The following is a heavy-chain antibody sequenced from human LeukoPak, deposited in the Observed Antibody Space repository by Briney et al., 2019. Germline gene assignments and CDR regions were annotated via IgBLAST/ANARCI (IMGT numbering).Heavy chain of an antibody. CDR2: ISSSSSYI. CDR1: GFTFRSYW. CDR3: ARDMLAVAGMDY. D-gene: IGHD6-19*01. Sequence: PGGSLRLSCAASGFTFRSYWMSWVRQAPGKGLEWVSSISSSSSYIYYADSVKGRFTISRDNAKNSLYLQMNSLRAEDTAVYYCARDMLAVAGMDYWGQGTLVTVSS. J-gene: IGHJ4*02. V-gene: IGHV3-21*01.